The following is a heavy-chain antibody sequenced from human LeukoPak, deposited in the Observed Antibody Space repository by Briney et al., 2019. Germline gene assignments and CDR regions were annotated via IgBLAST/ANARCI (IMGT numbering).Heavy chain of an antibody. D-gene: IGHD4-23*01. CDR3: ATLVRRTVVADY. V-gene: IGHV4-39*01. J-gene: IGHJ4*02. Sequence: SETLSLTCTVSGGSISSSSYYWGWIRQPPGKGLEWIGSIYYSGSTYYNPSLKSRVTISVDTSKNQFSLKLSSVTAADTAVYYCATLVRRTVVADYWGQGTLVTVSS. CDR1: GGSISSSSYY. CDR2: IYYSGST.